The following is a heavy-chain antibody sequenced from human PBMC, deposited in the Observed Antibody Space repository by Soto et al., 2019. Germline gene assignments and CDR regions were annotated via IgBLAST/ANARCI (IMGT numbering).Heavy chain of an antibody. CDR2: LSHSGATT. J-gene: IGHJ4*02. V-gene: IGHV3-23*01. CDR1: GFTFSGFV. CDR3: ARGGVGATGSFDY. Sequence: GGSLRLSCVVSGFTFSGFVMSWVRQAPGKGLEWVSSLSHSGATTYYADSVKGRFTISRDNSKNTLYLQMNSLRAEDTAVYYCARGGVGATGSFDYWGQGTLVTVSS. D-gene: IGHD1-26*01.